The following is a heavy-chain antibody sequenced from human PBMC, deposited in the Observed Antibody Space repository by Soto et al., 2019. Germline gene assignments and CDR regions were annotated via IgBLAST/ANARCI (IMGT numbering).Heavy chain of an antibody. Sequence: SETLSLTCTVSGGSISSYYWSWIRQPPGKGLEWIGYIYYSGSTNYNPSLKSRVTISVDTSKNQFSLKLSSVTAADTAVYYCARDYPVVRGVVYYYGMDVWGQGTKVTVSS. D-gene: IGHD3-10*01. CDR3: ARDYPVVRGVVYYYGMDV. CDR2: IYYSGST. V-gene: IGHV4-59*01. CDR1: GGSISSYY. J-gene: IGHJ6*02.